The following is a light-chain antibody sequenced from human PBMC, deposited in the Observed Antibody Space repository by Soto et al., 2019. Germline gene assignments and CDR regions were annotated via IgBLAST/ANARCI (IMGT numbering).Light chain of an antibody. CDR1: QSISSW. CDR2: DAS. CDR3: QQYNGYSSFT. V-gene: IGKV1-5*01. J-gene: IGKJ2*01. Sequence: DIQMTQSPSTLSASVGDRVTITCRASQSISSWLAWYQQKPGKAPKVLIYDASSLESGVPSRFSGSGSRTEFALAISSLQPDDFATYYCQQYNGYSSFTFGQGTKLEIK.